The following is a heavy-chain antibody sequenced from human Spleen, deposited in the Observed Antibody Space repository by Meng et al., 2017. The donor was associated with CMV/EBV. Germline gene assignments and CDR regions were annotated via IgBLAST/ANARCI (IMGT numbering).Heavy chain of an antibody. CDR1: SGDYY. D-gene: IGHD2-2*01. J-gene: IGHJ5*02. CDR3: ARGPAALLVPAAPNWFDP. Sequence: SGDYYWSWIRQSPGRGLELIGYIYYSGSTYSYNPSLKSRLHMSVDMSKNQFSLKLSSVSAADTAMYYCARGPAALLVPAAPNWFDPWGQGALVTVSS. V-gene: IGHV4-30-4*08. CDR2: IYYSGST.